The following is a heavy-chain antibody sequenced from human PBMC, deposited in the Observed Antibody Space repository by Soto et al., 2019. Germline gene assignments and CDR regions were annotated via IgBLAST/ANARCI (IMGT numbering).Heavy chain of an antibody. CDR3: AKDRQPDGFWPFDH. CDR2: VTQDGGS. J-gene: IGHJ4*01. V-gene: IGHV3-23*01. Sequence: EVQLLESGGGLVQPEGSLRLSCAASGFTLSAYTMSWVRQAPGKGLEWVSGVTQDGGSLYADSVRGRFTISRDNSKNTVYLQMNSMRTDDTAMYYCAKDRQPDGFWPFDHWGQGTLIIVSS. CDR1: GFTLSAYT. D-gene: IGHD3-3*01.